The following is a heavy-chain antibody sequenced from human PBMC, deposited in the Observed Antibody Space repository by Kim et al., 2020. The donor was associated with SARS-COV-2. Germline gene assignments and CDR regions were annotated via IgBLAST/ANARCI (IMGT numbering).Heavy chain of an antibody. CDR1: GFTVSSYA. V-gene: IGHV3-23*01. J-gene: IGHJ4*01. D-gene: IGHD4-4*01. CDR2: TSASGGTT. Sequence: GGSLRLSCAASGFTVSSYAMTWVRQAPGKGLEWVSGTSASGGTTFYRDSVKGRFTISRDSSKNTLYLQMNSLTAEDTAVYYCAKDLRNSSNYPDDFDYWG. CDR3: AKDLRNSSNYPDDFDY.